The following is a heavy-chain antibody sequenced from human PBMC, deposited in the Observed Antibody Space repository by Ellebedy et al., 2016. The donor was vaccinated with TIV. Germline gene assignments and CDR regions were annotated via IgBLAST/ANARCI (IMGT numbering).Heavy chain of an antibody. CDR1: GGSFSGYY. D-gene: IGHD2-2*01. Sequence: SETLSLXXAVYGGSFSGYYWSWIRQPPGKGLEWIGEINHSGSANHNPSLKSRVTISVDTSKNQFSLKVNSVTAADTAVYYCARGVPASTGQDLDYWGQGTLVIVSS. V-gene: IGHV4-34*01. CDR2: INHSGSA. CDR3: ARGVPASTGQDLDY. J-gene: IGHJ4*02.